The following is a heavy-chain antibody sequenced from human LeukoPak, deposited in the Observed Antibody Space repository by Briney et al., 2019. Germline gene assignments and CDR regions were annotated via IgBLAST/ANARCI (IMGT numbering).Heavy chain of an antibody. J-gene: IGHJ4*02. CDR2: IYYSGST. D-gene: IGHD2-15*01. CDR3: ARYCSGGSCQD. Sequence: PSETLSLTCTVSGGSIGSSSYYWGWIRQPPGKGLEWIGSIYYSGSTYYNPSLKSRVTISVDTSKNQFSLKLSSVTAADTAVYYCARYCSGGSCQDWGQGTLVTVSS. V-gene: IGHV4-39*01. CDR1: GGSIGSSSYY.